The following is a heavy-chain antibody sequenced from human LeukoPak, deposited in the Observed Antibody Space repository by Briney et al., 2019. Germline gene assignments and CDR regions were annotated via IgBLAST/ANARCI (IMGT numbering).Heavy chain of an antibody. D-gene: IGHD2-2*01. J-gene: IGHJ4*02. CDR1: GGSISSYY. CDR2: IYTSGST. V-gene: IGHV4-4*07. CDR3: ARLPPIRCSSTSCSDY. Sequence: SSETLSLTCTVSGGSISSYYWSWIRQPAGKGLEWIGRIYTSGSTNYNPSLKSRVTISVDTPKNQFSLKLSSVTAADTAVYYCARLPPIRCSSTSCSDYWGQGTLVTVSS.